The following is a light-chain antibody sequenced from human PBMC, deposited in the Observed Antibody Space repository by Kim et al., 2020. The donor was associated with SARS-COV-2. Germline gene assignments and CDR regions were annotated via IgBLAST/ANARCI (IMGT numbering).Light chain of an antibody. Sequence: AVGQTVRLTCQGDSLRNYDATWYQQRPGQAPVLGLCGKYNRPSGIPDRFSGSASGNTASLTITGAQAEDEADYYCNSRDSSGDHVVLGGGTKRTVL. V-gene: IGLV3-19*01. CDR2: GKY. J-gene: IGLJ3*02. CDR3: NSRDSSGDHVV. CDR1: SLRNYD.